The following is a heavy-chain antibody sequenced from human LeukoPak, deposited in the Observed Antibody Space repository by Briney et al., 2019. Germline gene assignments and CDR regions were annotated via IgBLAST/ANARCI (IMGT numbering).Heavy chain of an antibody. V-gene: IGHV3-48*02. D-gene: IGHD3-3*01. CDR2: ISGVGISGTSSTI. CDR3: ARDRDYDFWSGYWALDP. CDR1: GFTFSSYS. J-gene: IGHJ5*02. Sequence: GGSLRLSCAASGFTFSSYSMNWVRQSPGKGLEWVSYISGVGISGTSSTIYYADSVKGRFTISKDNDKNSVYLQMNNVRDEDTGVYYCARDRDYDFWSGYWALDPWGQGTLVTVSS.